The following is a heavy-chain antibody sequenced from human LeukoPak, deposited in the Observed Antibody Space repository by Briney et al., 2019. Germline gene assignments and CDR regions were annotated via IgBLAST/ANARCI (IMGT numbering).Heavy chain of an antibody. J-gene: IGHJ4*02. CDR1: GYTFTGYY. CDR2: INPNSGGT. D-gene: IGHD6-19*01. Sequence: SVKVPCKASGYTFTGYYMHWVRQAPGQGLEWMGWINPNSGGTNYAQKFQGRVTMTRDTSISTAYMELSRLRSDDTAVYYCARVPQQWREKRGNYYFDYGGQGTLVTVPS. CDR3: ARVPQQWREKRGNYYFDY. V-gene: IGHV1-2*02.